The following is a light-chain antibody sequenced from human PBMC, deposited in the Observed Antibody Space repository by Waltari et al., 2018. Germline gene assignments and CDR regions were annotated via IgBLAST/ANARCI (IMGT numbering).Light chain of an antibody. CDR1: NLEHKW. CDR3: QAWDSTIVL. CDR2: EDT. J-gene: IGLJ2*01. V-gene: IGLV3-1*01. Sequence: SSELTQPPSVSVSPGQTVSITCSGDNLEHKWTSWYQQKPGQSPVVVIYEDTKRPSGIPERFSASTAGNTATLTISGTQAMDEADYYCQAWDSTIVLFGGGTALTVL.